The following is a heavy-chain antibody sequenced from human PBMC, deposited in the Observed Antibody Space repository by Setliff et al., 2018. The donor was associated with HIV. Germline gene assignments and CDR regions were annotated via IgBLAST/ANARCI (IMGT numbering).Heavy chain of an antibody. J-gene: IGHJ6*02. CDR2: ISYDGSNK. CDR1: GFTFSSYA. D-gene: IGHD2-15*01. CDR3: ARDSYGGNLPPGYYYYGMDV. Sequence: GSLRLSCAASGFTFSSYAMHWVRQAPGKGLEWVAVISYDGSNKYYADSVKGRFTISRDNSKNTLYLQMNSLRAEDTAVYYCARDSYGGNLPPGYYYYGMDVWGQGTTVTVSS. V-gene: IGHV3-30-3*01.